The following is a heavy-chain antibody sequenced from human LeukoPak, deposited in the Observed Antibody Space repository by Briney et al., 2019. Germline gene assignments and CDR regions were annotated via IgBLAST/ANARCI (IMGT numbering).Heavy chain of an antibody. CDR2: ISGSGGST. CDR3: AKGVAAALDPRLDYFDY. D-gene: IGHD6-25*01. J-gene: IGHJ4*02. V-gene: IGHV3-23*01. CDR1: GFTFSSYA. Sequence: GGSLRLSCAASGFTFSSYAMSWVRQAPGKGLEWVSAISGSGGSTYYADSVKGRFTISRDNSKNTLYLQMNSLRAEDTAVYYCAKGVAAALDPRLDYFDYWGQGTLVTVSS.